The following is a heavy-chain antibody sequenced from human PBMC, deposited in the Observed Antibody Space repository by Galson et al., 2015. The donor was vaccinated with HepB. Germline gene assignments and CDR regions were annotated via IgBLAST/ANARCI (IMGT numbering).Heavy chain of an antibody. CDR1: GYSFTNYW. J-gene: IGHJ4*02. Sequence: SGAEVKKPGESLKISCKTSGYSFTNYWIGWVRQMPGKGLEWIGIIYPGDSDTRYSPAFQGPVTISADKSLGTAYLQWSSLQASDTAIYYCARKVPYCSGATCLIVFDYWGQGTLVTVSS. CDR3: ARKVPYCSGATCLIVFDY. CDR2: IYPGDSDT. V-gene: IGHV5-51*03. D-gene: IGHD2-15*01.